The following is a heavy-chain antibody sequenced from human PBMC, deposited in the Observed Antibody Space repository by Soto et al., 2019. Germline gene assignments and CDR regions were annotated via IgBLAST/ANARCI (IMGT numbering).Heavy chain of an antibody. V-gene: IGHV4-30-4*01. Sequence: QVQLQESGPGLVKPSETLSLTCTVSGGSISGGVHSWSWIRQPPGKGLEWIGHIFDSGSTYYNPSLKSRLSISVDTSKIQFSLRLSSVTAADMAVYYCAREIMPLTNDWYFDLWGRGTLVTVSS. CDR3: AREIMPLTNDWYFDL. D-gene: IGHD2-8*01. CDR2: IFDSGST. J-gene: IGHJ2*01. CDR1: GGSISGGVHS.